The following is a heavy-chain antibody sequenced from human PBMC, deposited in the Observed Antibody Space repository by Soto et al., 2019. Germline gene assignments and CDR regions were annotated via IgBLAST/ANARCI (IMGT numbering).Heavy chain of an antibody. Sequence: EVQLVESGGGLVQPGGSLRLSCEASGFTFSSYWMHWVRQAPGKGLVWVARIKGDGSSTNAAHSVKGRFSISRDNAENTVYSQTHSLRAKDTGVYYGGRGVPNHYGVDGWGRGTTVNVSS. J-gene: IGHJ6*02. V-gene: IGHV3-74*01. CDR2: IKGDGSST. CDR3: GRGVPNHYGVDG. CDR1: GFTFSSYW. D-gene: IGHD3-16*01.